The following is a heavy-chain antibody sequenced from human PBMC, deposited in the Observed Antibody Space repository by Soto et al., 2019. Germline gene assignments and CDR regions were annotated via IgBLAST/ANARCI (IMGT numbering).Heavy chain of an antibody. CDR1: GFTFDDYA. CDR3: AKGSAVAGPIFDY. CDR2: ISWNSGSI. J-gene: IGHJ4*02. D-gene: IGHD6-19*01. V-gene: IGHV3-9*01. Sequence: EVQLVESGGGLVQPGRSLRLSCAASGFTFDDYAMHWVRQAPGKGLEWVSGISWNSGSIGYADSVKGRFTISRDNAKNSLYLQMNSLRAEDTALYYCAKGSAVAGPIFDYWGQGTLVTVSS.